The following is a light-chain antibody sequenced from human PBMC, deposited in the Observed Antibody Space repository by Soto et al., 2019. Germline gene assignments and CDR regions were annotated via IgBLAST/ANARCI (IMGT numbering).Light chain of an antibody. J-gene: IGKJ1*01. CDR3: PQYGSPPSP. CDR2: GAF. CDR1: QSVSSNY. V-gene: IGKV3-20*01. Sequence: VWPLTPKTLSLSAGERATLWCVSIQSVSSNYLAWYQQKPGQAPRLLIYGAFKRATGIPDRFSGSGSGTDFTLTISRMEPEDVAGYCCPQYGSPPSPFGQGGKVDIK.